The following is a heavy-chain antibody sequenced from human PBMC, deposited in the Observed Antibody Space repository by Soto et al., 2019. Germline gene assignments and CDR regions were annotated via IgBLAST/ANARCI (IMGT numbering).Heavy chain of an antibody. J-gene: IGHJ5*02. CDR3: AQRLPPSVLGRERGNWSEP. Sequence: QITLKESGPTLVRPTQTLTLTCTFSGFSLSTTGVGVGWIRQPPGKALEWLALIYWDDDKRYSPSLKSRLTITDDTSKHEVILTMTNMDHVHTAGYYCAQRLPPSVLGRERGNWSEPWGQGTLGTVSS. CDR2: IYWDDDK. V-gene: IGHV2-5*02. CDR1: GFSLSTTGVG. D-gene: IGHD3-16*01.